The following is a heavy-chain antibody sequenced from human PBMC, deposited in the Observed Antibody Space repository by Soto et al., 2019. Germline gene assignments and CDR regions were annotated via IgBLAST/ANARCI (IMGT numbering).Heavy chain of an antibody. Sequence: PGGSLRLSCAASGFTFSSYWMHWVRQAPGKGLVWVSRINSDGSSTSYADSVKGRFTISRDISKNTLYLQMSSLKPEDTAVYYCAKELGVTIFGAPTFDNWGQGTPVTVSS. CDR2: INSDGSST. CDR1: GFTFSSYW. D-gene: IGHD3-3*02. CDR3: AKELGVTIFGAPTFDN. J-gene: IGHJ4*02. V-gene: IGHV3-74*01.